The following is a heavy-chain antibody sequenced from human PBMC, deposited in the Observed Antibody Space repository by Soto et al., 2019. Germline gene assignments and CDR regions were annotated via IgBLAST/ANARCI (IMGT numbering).Heavy chain of an antibody. CDR3: ARIGGQQLVYWFDP. CDR2: IFSNDEK. V-gene: IGHV2-26*01. CDR1: GFSLSNAKMG. D-gene: IGHD6-13*01. J-gene: IGHJ5*02. Sequence: QFTLKESGPVLVKPTETLTLTCTASGFSLSNAKMGVSWILQPPGKPLEWLAHIFSNDEKSYSTSLKSRLTISKDTSKSQVVLTMTNMDPVDTATYYCARIGGQQLVYWFDPWGQGTLVTVSS.